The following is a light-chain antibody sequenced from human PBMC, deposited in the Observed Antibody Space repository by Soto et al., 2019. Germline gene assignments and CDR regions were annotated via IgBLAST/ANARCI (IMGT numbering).Light chain of an antibody. CDR3: QQYAGSPWT. CDR1: QSVSSPY. J-gene: IGKJ1*01. V-gene: IGKV3-20*01. CDR2: GAS. Sequence: EIVLTQSPGTLSLSPGERATLSCRASQSVSSPYLAWYRQKPGQAPRLLIDGASSRATGIPDRISGSGAGTDFTLISSRLEPEDFAVYYCQQYAGSPWTFGQGTKVDIK.